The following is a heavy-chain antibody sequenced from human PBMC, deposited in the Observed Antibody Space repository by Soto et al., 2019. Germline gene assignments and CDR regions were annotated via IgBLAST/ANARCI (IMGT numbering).Heavy chain of an antibody. CDR3: ATGRCEFYA. CDR1: VASLSDNY. Sequence: PSETLSLTCAFYVASLSDNYCNCLRHPPGKWLEWIGEINHSGNTNYNPSLRSRVTISIDTSKNQLSLNLRSVSAADTAVYYCATGRCEFYAWG. D-gene: IGHD2-8*01. V-gene: IGHV4-34*01. J-gene: IGHJ5*01. CDR2: INHSGNT.